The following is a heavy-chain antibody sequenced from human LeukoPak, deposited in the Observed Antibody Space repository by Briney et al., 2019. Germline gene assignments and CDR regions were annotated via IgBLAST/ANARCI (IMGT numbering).Heavy chain of an antibody. D-gene: IGHD1-26*01. V-gene: IGHV4-4*09. CDR3: ARHGFRSGSYYFDY. J-gene: IGHJ4*02. CDR1: GGSISSNY. CDR2: IYTSGST. Sequence: SETLSLTCTVSGGSISSNYWSWIRQPPGKGLEWIGCIYTSGSTNYNPSLKSRVTISVDTSKNQFSLKLSSVTAADTAVYYCARHGFRSGSYYFDYWGQGTLVTVSS.